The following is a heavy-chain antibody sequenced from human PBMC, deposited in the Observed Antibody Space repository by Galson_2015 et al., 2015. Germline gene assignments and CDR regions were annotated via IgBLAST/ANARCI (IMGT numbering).Heavy chain of an antibody. CDR3: ARVRSKGISSEDY. J-gene: IGHJ4*02. CDR2: ISSSSSTI. V-gene: IGHV3-48*01. Sequence: SLRLSCAASGFTFSSYAMSWVRQAPGKGLEWVSYISSSSSTIYYADSVKGRFTISRDNAKNSLYPQMNSLRAEDTAVYYCARVRSKGISSEDYWGQGTLVTVSS. D-gene: IGHD6-19*01. CDR1: GFTFSSYA.